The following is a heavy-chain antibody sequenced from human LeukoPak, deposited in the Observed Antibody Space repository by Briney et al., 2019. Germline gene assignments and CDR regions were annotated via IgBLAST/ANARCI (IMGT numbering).Heavy chain of an antibody. J-gene: IGHJ4*02. Sequence: PGGSLRLSCAGSGFTFSTYWMSWVRQAPGKGLDWVANIKQDGTDKYYVDSVKGRFTISRDNAKNLLYLQMNSLRAEDTAVYYCARVVAGAYDYWGQGTLVTASS. D-gene: IGHD6-19*01. CDR2: IKQDGTDK. CDR3: ARVVAGAYDY. V-gene: IGHV3-7*01. CDR1: GFTFSTYW.